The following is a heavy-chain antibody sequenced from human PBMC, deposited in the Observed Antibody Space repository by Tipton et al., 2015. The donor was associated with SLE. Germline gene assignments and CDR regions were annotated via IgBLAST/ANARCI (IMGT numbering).Heavy chain of an antibody. Sequence: TLSLTCTVSGGSISSHFWTWVRQSPGKEVEWIGYIASNGIANHNPSLRSRATISVDTSKNQFSLRLTSVTPADTAVYYCARYGPTWYSNSHSHMDVWGQGTTVTVSS. D-gene: IGHD4-11*01. J-gene: IGHJ6*02. CDR1: GGSISSHF. CDR3: ARYGPTWYSNSHSHMDV. CDR2: IASNGIA. V-gene: IGHV4-59*11.